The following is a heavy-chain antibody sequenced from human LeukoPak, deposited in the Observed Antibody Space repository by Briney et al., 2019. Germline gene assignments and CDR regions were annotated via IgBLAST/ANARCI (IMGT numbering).Heavy chain of an antibody. Sequence: GGSLRLSCAASGFTFSSYSMNWVRQAPGKGLEWVSSISSSSSYIYYADSVKGRFTISRDNSKNTLYLQMNSLRAEDTAVYYCASHDYGDLYNDYWGQGTLVTVSS. V-gene: IGHV3-21*01. D-gene: IGHD4-17*01. CDR2: ISSSSSYI. J-gene: IGHJ4*02. CDR1: GFTFSSYS. CDR3: ASHDYGDLYNDY.